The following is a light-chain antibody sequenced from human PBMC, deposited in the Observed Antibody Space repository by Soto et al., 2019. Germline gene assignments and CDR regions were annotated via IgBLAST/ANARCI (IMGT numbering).Light chain of an antibody. V-gene: IGKV3-20*01. CDR1: QSIRSSY. J-gene: IGKJ4*01. CDR3: QQYDKSPLT. CDR2: GTS. Sequence: EVVLTQSPGALSLSPGERATLSCRASQSIRSSYLAWYQQKPGQAPRLVISGTSSRATVIPHRFSGSGSGTDFTLTISRLEPEDFAVYFCQQYDKSPLTFGGGTKVEI.